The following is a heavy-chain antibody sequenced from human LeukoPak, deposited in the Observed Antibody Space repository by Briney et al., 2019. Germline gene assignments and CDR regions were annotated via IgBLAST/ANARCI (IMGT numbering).Heavy chain of an antibody. CDR2: IRYDGSNK. CDR1: GFTFSNYV. J-gene: IGHJ4*02. CDR3: AKAIHSSSSGVVDY. Sequence: PGGSLRLSCAASGFTFSNYVMHWVRQAPGKGLEWVTFIRYDGSNKYYAESVKGRFTISRDNSKNTLYLQMSSLRAEDTAVYYCAKAIHSSSSGVVDYWGQGTLVTVSS. D-gene: IGHD6-6*01. V-gene: IGHV3-30*02.